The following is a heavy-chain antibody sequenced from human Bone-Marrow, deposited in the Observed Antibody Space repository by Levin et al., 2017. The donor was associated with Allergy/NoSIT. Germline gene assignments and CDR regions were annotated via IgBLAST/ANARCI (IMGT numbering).Heavy chain of an antibody. J-gene: IGHJ4*02. CDR2: ISESGGRT. V-gene: IGHV3-23*01. Sequence: PGGSLRLSCAASGFTFSIYAMSWVRQAPGKGLEWVSGISESGGRTFYATSVKGRFTVSRDNSNTLSLQMNSLRVDDTAVYFCARAADGDKGSYVDFDYWGQGTLVTVSS. D-gene: IGHD3-16*01. CDR1: GFTFSIYA. CDR3: ARAADGDKGSYVDFDY.